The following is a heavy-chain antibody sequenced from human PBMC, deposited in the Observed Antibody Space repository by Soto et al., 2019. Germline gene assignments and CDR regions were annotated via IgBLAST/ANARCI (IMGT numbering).Heavy chain of an antibody. J-gene: IGHJ6*02. CDR1: GFTVSSNY. D-gene: IGHD2-15*01. V-gene: IGHV3-53*01. CDR2: IYSGGST. Sequence: GGSLRLSCAASGFTVSSNYMSWVRQAPGKGLEWVSVIYSGGSTYYADSVKGRFTISRDNSKNTLYLQMNSLRAEDTAVYYCAREGGQYDYYYGMDVWGQGTTVTVSS. CDR3: AREGGQYDYYYGMDV.